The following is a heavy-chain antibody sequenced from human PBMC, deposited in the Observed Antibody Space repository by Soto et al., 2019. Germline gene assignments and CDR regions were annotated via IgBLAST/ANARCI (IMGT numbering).Heavy chain of an antibody. D-gene: IGHD3-10*01. CDR3: ARDGGFGSRGYYGMDV. CDR1: GGSIRNYY. Sequence: SETLSLTCTVSGGSIRNYYCIFSRHPPLKGLEWIGYIYDSGSTYYNPSLKSRVTISLDTSKNQFSLKLSSVTTADTAVYYCARDGGFGSRGYYGMDVWGQGTTVTVSS. V-gene: IGHV4-59*01. CDR2: IYDSGST. J-gene: IGHJ6*02.